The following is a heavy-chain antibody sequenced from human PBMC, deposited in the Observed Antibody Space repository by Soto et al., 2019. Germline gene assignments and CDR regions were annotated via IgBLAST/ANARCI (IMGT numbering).Heavy chain of an antibody. D-gene: IGHD3-10*01. J-gene: IGHJ4*02. CDR3: ARGRSHGSGSCDY. Sequence: ASVKVACKASGCTFSSYAGSWVRQAPGQGLEWMGGISAINGTTNYAQKLQGRVTMTTDTSTSTAYMELRSLRSDDTAVYYCARGRSHGSGSCDYWGQGTLVTVSS. CDR1: GCTFSSYA. CDR2: ISAINGTT. V-gene: IGHV1-18*01.